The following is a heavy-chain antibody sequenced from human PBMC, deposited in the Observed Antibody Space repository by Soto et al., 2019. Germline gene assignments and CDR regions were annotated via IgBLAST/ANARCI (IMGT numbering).Heavy chain of an antibody. CDR1: GFTFSSYE. Sequence: EVQLVESGGGLVQPGGSLRLSCAASGFTFSSYEMNWVRQAPGKGLEWVSYISSSGSTIYYADSVKGRFTISRDNAKNSLYLQMNSLRAEDTAVYYCARDNYYDSSGYTWGPDYWGQGTLVTVSS. J-gene: IGHJ4*02. D-gene: IGHD3-22*01. V-gene: IGHV3-48*03. CDR3: ARDNYYDSSGYTWGPDY. CDR2: ISSSGSTI.